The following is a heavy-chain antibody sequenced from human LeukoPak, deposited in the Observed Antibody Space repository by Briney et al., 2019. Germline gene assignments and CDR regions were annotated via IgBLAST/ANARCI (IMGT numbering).Heavy chain of an antibody. J-gene: IGHJ4*02. Sequence: GGSLRLSCAASGFTFNSYAMHWVRQAPGKGLEWVAVISYDGSNKYYADSVKGRFTISRDNSKNTLYLQMNSLRAEDTAVYYCARDYGGNWYYFDYWGQGTLVTVPS. D-gene: IGHD4-23*01. CDR3: ARDYGGNWYYFDY. CDR1: GFTFNSYA. V-gene: IGHV3-30-3*01. CDR2: ISYDGSNK.